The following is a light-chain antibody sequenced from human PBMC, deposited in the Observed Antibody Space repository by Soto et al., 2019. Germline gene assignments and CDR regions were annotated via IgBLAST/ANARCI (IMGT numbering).Light chain of an antibody. Sequence: QSVLTQPPSASGTPGQRVTISCSGSSSNIGSNYVYWYQQLPGTAPKLLIYRNNQRPSGVPDRFSGSKSGNSASLAISGLRSEDEADYYCAAWDDSLSAWVFGGGTKLTVL. CDR3: AAWDDSLSAWV. V-gene: IGLV1-47*01. CDR1: SSNIGSNY. CDR2: RNN. J-gene: IGLJ3*02.